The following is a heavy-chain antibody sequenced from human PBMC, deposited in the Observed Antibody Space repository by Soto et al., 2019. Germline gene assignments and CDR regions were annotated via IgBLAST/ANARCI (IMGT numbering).Heavy chain of an antibody. CDR3: ARLFPNKYFSSSSFEDWFDP. V-gene: IGHV4-39*01. CDR1: GGSISSSSYY. CDR2: IYYSGST. Sequence: QLQLQESGPGLVKPSETLSLTCTVSGGSISSSSYYWGWIRQPPGKGLEWIGSIYYSGSTYYNPSLKSRVTISVDTSKNQFSLKLSSVTAADTAVYYCARLFPNKYFSSSSFEDWFDPWGQGTLVTVSS. D-gene: IGHD6-6*01. J-gene: IGHJ5*02.